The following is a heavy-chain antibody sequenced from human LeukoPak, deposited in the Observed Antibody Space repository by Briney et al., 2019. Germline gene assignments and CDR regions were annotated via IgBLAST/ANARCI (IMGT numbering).Heavy chain of an antibody. V-gene: IGHV3-23*01. CDR2: ISGSGGSS. J-gene: IGHJ4*02. CDR3: ARVPTGYYDFWSLDY. D-gene: IGHD3-3*01. CDR1: GFTFNTYA. Sequence: GGSPRLSCTASGFTFNTYAMTWVRQAPGKGLEWVSTISGSGGSSYYADSVKGRFTISRDNSKNTLYLQMNSLRAEDTAVYYCARVPTGYYDFWSLDYWGQGTLVTVSS.